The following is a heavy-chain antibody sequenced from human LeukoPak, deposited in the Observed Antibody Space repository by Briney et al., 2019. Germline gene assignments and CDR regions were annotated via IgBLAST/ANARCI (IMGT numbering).Heavy chain of an antibody. D-gene: IGHD3-22*01. V-gene: IGHV4-59*08. CDR3: ARLSSGYYYAIDY. J-gene: IGHJ4*02. CDR2: IYSSGST. CDR1: GGSISNYF. Sequence: PSETLSLTCSVSGGSISNYFWTWIRQPPGKGLEWIGYIYSSGSTYYNPSLKSRVTISVDTSKNRFSLKLSTVTAADTAVYYCARLSSGYYYAIDYWGQGTLVTVSS.